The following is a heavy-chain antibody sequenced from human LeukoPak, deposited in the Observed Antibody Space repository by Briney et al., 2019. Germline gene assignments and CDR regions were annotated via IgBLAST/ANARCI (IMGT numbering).Heavy chain of an antibody. CDR1: GYTFTGYY. Sequence: ASVKVSCKASGYTFTGYYMHWVRQAPGQGLEWMGWINPNSGGTNYAQKFQGRVTMTRDTSISTAYMELSRLRSDDTAVYYCARATLSRKYSSSSFYYGMDVWGQGTTVTVSS. D-gene: IGHD6-6*01. CDR3: ARATLSRKYSSSSFYYGMDV. J-gene: IGHJ6*02. CDR2: INPNSGGT. V-gene: IGHV1-2*02.